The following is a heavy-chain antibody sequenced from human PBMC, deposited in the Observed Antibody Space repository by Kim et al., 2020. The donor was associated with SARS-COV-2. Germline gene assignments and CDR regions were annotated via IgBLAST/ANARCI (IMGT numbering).Heavy chain of an antibody. Sequence: GGSLRLSCAASGFSFTSYDVSWVRQAPGKGLEWVSSVSANGAVTYYADSVKGRFTISRDNSENTLSLQMNSLSAEDAAIYYCVCGSARYIYWGQVTLVT. D-gene: IGHD3-10*01. CDR3: VCGSARYIY. CDR2: VSANGAVT. V-gene: IGHV3-23*01. J-gene: IGHJ1*01. CDR1: GFSFTSYD.